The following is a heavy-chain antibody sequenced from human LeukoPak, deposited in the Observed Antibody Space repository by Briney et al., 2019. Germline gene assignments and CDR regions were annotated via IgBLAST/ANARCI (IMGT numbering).Heavy chain of an antibody. J-gene: IGHJ4*02. CDR2: ISWNSGSI. Sequence: PGGSLRLSCAASGFTFDDYAMHWVRQAPGKGLEWVSGISWNSGSIGYADSVKGRFTISRDNAKNSLYLQMNSLRAEDTAVYYCARDNYLLSVGANFDYWGQGTLVTVSS. CDR3: ARDNYLLSVGANFDY. D-gene: IGHD1-26*01. CDR1: GFTFDDYA. V-gene: IGHV3-9*01.